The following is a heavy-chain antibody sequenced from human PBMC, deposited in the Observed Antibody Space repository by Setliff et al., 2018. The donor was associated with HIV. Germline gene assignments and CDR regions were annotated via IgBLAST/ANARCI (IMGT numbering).Heavy chain of an antibody. CDR1: GYTFTGYY. D-gene: IGHD6-19*01. CDR2: INPNSGGT. V-gene: IGHV1-2*02. J-gene: IGHJ4*02. Sequence: ASVKVSCKASGYTFTGYYMHWVRQAPGQGLEWMGWINPNSGGTNYAQKFQGRVTMTRDMSITTAYMELSRLRSDDTAVYYCARDGIAVAGTLPFDYWGQGTLVTVSS. CDR3: ARDGIAVAGTLPFDY.